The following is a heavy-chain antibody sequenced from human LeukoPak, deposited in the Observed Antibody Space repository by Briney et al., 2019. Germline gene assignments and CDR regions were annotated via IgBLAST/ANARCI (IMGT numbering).Heavy chain of an antibody. V-gene: IGHV1-2*02. CDR3: ARSYFDVLTNYYMWLAP. Sequence: ASVKVSCKASGYTFTDYYIHWVRQAPGQGLEWMGWINLNSGDTYYAQNFQDRVTMTGDTSISTAYMELSSLRSDDTAVFYCARSYFDVLTNYYMWLAPWGQGTLVTVSS. CDR1: GYTFTDYY. CDR2: INLNSGDT. J-gene: IGHJ5*02. D-gene: IGHD3-9*01.